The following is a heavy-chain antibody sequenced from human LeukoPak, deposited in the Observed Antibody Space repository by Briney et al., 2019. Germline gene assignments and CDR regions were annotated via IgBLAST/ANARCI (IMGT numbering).Heavy chain of an antibody. CDR3: ARSHAASLDAFDI. CDR1: GGSISSAGYY. V-gene: IGHV4-31*03. J-gene: IGHJ3*02. CDR2: IYYSGSS. Sequence: SETLSLTCTVSGGSISSAGYYWSWIRQHPGKGLEWIGYIYYSGSSFYNPSLKSRVTISVDSSKIQFSLEMSAVTAADTAVYYCARSHAASLDAFDIWGQGTLVTVSS. D-gene: IGHD6-6*01.